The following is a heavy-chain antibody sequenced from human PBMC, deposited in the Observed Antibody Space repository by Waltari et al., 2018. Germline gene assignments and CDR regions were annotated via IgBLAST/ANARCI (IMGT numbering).Heavy chain of an antibody. V-gene: IGHV3-15*01. CDR2: ITSQNDGVTT. Sequence: EVQMVESGGGSVKPGDSPRLSCVASGFRFTPAWLTWVRQAPGKGLEWVGRITSQNDGVTTNFAASVRGRFSISRDDSQNMVFLQMNSLRTEDTAVYYCTTLDAPWGGWGHGTLVTVSS. CDR1: GFRFTPAW. D-gene: IGHD7-27*01. CDR3: TTLDAPWGG. J-gene: IGHJ4*01.